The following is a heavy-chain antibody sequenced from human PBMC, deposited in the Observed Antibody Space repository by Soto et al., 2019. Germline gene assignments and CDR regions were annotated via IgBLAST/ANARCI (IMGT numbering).Heavy chain of an antibody. D-gene: IGHD3-22*01. CDR3: ARGRTVRNYADDSSDYFYFFDY. Sequence: SETLSLTCTVTGDSISTFYWGWMRQSPGKELEWIGYVYYTGSTNYNPSLKSRVTISVDRSKNQFSLKLTSANAADTAVYYCARGRTVRNYADDSSDYFYFFDYWGQGTQVTVSS. V-gene: IGHV4-59*01. CDR1: GDSISTFY. J-gene: IGHJ4*02. CDR2: VYYTGST.